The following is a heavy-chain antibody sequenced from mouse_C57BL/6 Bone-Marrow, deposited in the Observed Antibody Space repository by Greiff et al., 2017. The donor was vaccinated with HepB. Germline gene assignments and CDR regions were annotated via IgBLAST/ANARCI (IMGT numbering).Heavy chain of an antibody. V-gene: IGHV1-52*01. Sequence: QVQLQQPGAELVRPGSSVKLSCKASGYTFTSYWMHWVKQRPIQGLEWIGNIDPSDSETHYNQKFKDKATLTADKSSSTAYMQLSSLTSEDSAVYYCARLKFITTVVADYWGQGTTLTVSS. CDR1: GYTFTSYW. CDR2: IDPSDSET. D-gene: IGHD1-1*01. J-gene: IGHJ2*01. CDR3: ARLKFITTVVADY.